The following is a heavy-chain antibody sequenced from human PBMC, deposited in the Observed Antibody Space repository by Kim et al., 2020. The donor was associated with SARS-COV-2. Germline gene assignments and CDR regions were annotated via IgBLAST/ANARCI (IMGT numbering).Heavy chain of an antibody. V-gene: IGHV3-33*01. J-gene: IGHJ4*02. Sequence: ADSVKGRFTISRDNSKNTLYLQMNSLRAEDTAVYYCARDGYYGSGSYCSYWGQGTLVTVSS. CDR3: ARDGYYGSGSYCSY. D-gene: IGHD3-10*01.